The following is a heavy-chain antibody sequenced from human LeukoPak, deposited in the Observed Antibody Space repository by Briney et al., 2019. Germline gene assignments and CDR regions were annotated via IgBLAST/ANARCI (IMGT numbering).Heavy chain of an antibody. CDR2: IYYSGST. CDR3: AATGDYYYYYYMDV. Sequence: PSETLSLTCTVSGGSISSSSYYWGWIRQPPGKGLEWIGYIYYSGSTNYNPSLKSRATISVDTSKNQFSLKLSSVTAADTAVYYCAATGDYYYYYYMDVWGKGTTVTVSS. V-gene: IGHV4-61*05. D-gene: IGHD7-27*01. CDR1: GGSISSSSYY. J-gene: IGHJ6*03.